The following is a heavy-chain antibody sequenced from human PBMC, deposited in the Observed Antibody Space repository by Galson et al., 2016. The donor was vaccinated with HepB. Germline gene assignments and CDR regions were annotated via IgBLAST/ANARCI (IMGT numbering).Heavy chain of an antibody. D-gene: IGHD4-17*01. CDR2: VYYSGNK. CDR3: ATTVTRTYWYFAL. Sequence: ETLSLTCTVSGGSISNNAYYWGWIRQPPGKGLEWIGSVYYSGNKYYDPSLKSQVTISVDTSKDQFSLQLSSVTAADTAVYYCATTVTRTYWYFALWGLGTLVTVSS. V-gene: IGHV4-39*01. CDR1: GGSISNNAYY. J-gene: IGHJ2*01.